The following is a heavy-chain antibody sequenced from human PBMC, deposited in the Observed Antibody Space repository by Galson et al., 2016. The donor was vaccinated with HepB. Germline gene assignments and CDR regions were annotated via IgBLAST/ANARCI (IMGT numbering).Heavy chain of an antibody. D-gene: IGHD1-26*01. CDR2: ISGSGGTT. J-gene: IGHJ4*02. Sequence: SLRLSCAASGFTFSDHGVSWVRQAPGKGLEWVSGISGSGGTTYYAESVKGRFTISIDKSENTLNLQMNSLRGADTDVYYCVRETYSFLEEAGTALFDYWGQGALVTVSS. CDR1: GFTFSDHG. CDR3: VRETYSFLEEAGTALFDY. V-gene: IGHV3-23*01.